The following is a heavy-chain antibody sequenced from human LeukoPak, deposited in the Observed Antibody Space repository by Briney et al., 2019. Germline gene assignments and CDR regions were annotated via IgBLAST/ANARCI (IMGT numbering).Heavy chain of an antibody. CDR2: IKEDGEET. V-gene: IGHV3-7*01. Sequence: PGGSLRLSCVGSEFSFNNSWMTWVRQAPGKGLEWVATIKEDGEETYHVGSVRGRFTISRDNAKNSLYLQMNSLTHEDTAMYFCVRGGGYYYAVSFYMDVWGKGTTVTVSS. CDR1: EFSFNNSW. J-gene: IGHJ6*03. CDR3: VRGGGYYYAVSFYMDV. D-gene: IGHD3-22*01.